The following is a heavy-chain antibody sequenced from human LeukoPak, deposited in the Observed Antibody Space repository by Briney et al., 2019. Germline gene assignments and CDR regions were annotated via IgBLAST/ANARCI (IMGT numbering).Heavy chain of an antibody. Sequence: SETLSLTCAVSGASMNTHYLSWIRQPPGKGREWIGYMLDTVTTKDNPSLKSRFTLSADTTKNQFSLRLTSVTAADTAVYYCATIKRGNIFGYFDFWGQGIPVTVSS. J-gene: IGHJ4*02. V-gene: IGHV4-59*11. CDR1: GASMNTHY. D-gene: IGHD5-18*01. CDR3: ATIKRGNIFGYFDF. CDR2: MLDTVTT.